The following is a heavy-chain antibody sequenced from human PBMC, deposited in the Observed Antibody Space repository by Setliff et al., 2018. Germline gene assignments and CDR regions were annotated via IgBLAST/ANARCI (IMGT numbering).Heavy chain of an antibody. V-gene: IGHV4-61*02. Sequence: SETLSLTCTVSGGSISSGSYYWSWIRQPAGKGLEWIGRIYTSGSTNYNPSLKSRVTISVDTSKNQFSLKLSSVTAADTAVYYCARGAGWCCDSSGYYYDYWGQGTLVTASS. J-gene: IGHJ4*02. CDR1: GGSISSGSYY. CDR3: ARGAGWCCDSSGYYYDY. CDR2: IYTSGST. D-gene: IGHD3-22*01.